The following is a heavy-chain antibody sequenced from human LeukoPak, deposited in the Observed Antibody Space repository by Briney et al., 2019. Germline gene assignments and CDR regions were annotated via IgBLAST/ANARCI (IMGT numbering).Heavy chain of an antibody. CDR3: ASFASNY. CDR2: IYYSGST. Sequence: SETLSLTCTVSGGSISSYYWSWIRQPPGKGLEWIGYIYYSGSTNYNPSLKSRVTISVDTSKNQFSLKLSSVTAADTAVYHCASFASNYWGQGTLVTVSS. D-gene: IGHD6-6*01. V-gene: IGHV4-59*01. CDR1: GGSISSYY. J-gene: IGHJ4*02.